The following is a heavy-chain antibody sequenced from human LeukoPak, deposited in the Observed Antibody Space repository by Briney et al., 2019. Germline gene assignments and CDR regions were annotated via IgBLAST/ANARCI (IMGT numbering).Heavy chain of an antibody. CDR3: ASWRSVAGAFDI. V-gene: IGHV5-10-1*01. Sequence: GESLKISCKGSGYSFTSYWISWVRQMPGKGLEWMGRIDPSDSYTNYSPSFEGHVTISADKSISTAYLQWSSLKASDTAMYYCASWRSVAGAFDIWGQGTMVTVSS. D-gene: IGHD2-15*01. CDR1: GYSFTSYW. J-gene: IGHJ3*02. CDR2: IDPSDSYT.